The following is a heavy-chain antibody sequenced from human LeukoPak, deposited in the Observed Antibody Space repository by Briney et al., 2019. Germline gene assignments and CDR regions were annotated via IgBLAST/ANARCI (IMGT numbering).Heavy chain of an antibody. Sequence: SETLSLTCTVSGGSISSGDYYWSWIRQPPGKGLEWIGYIYYSGSTYYNPSLKSRVTISVDTSKNQFSLKLSSVTAADTAVYYCASRRPQQYFQHWGQGTLVTVS. CDR2: IYYSGST. CDR1: GGSISSGDYY. CDR3: ASRRPQQYFQH. J-gene: IGHJ1*01. V-gene: IGHV4-30-4*08. D-gene: IGHD1-1*01.